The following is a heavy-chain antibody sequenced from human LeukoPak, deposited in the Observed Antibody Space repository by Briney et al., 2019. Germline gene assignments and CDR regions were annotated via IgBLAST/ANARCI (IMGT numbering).Heavy chain of an antibody. CDR2: IFHSGST. CDR3: AREVGGDFDALDY. CDR1: GGSISSGNW. J-gene: IGHJ4*02. D-gene: IGHD4-17*01. V-gene: IGHV4-4*02. Sequence: SGTLSLTCAVSGGSISSGNWWSWVRPPPGKGLQWIGEIFHSGSTNYNPSLKSRVTISVDNSKNQLSLTLTSVTAADTAVYYCAREVGGDFDALDYWGQGTLVTVSS.